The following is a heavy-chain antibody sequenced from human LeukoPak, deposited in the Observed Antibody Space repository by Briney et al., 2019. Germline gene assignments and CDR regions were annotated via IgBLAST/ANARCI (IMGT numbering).Heavy chain of an antibody. CDR3: ARFHPTLDAFDI. Sequence: SETLSLTCTVSGGSISSYYWSWIRQPPGKGLEWIGYIYYSGSTNYNPSLKSRVTISVDTSKNQFSLKLSSVTAADTAVYYCARFHPTLDAFDIWGQGTMVTVSS. CDR2: IYYSGST. J-gene: IGHJ3*02. V-gene: IGHV4-59*01. CDR1: GGSISSYY.